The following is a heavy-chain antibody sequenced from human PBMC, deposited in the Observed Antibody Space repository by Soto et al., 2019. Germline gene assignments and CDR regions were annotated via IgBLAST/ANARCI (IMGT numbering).Heavy chain of an antibody. CDR1: GFSFSVFG. D-gene: IGHD3-3*01. CDR2: ISNDGSKR. Sequence: QVQLVESGGGVVQPGTSLRLSCVASGFSFSVFGMHWVRQFPGKGLEWVAVISNDGSKRYYIESVEGRFTISRDDSKNTLYLQMDSLRVDDTAVYYCVKDKFPYFDYWIRQRWFVPLGQGTPVTVSS. CDR3: VKDKFPYFDYWIRQRWFVP. V-gene: IGHV3-30*18. J-gene: IGHJ5*02.